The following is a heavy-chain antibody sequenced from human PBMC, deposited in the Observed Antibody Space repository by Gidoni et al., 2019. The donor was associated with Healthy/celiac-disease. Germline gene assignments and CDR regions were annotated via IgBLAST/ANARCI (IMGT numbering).Heavy chain of an antibody. V-gene: IGHV1-2*02. CDR2: INPNSGGT. CDR1: GYTFTDYY. CDR3: ARGWGRGSGYDYWGFDY. J-gene: IGHJ4*02. Sequence: QVQLVQSGAEVKKPGASVKVSCKASGYTFTDYYMHWVRQAPGQGLEWMGWINPNSGGTNYAQKFQGRVTMTRDTSISTVYMELSRLKSDDTAVYSCARGWGRGSGYDYWGFDYWGQGTLVAVSS. D-gene: IGHD5-12*01.